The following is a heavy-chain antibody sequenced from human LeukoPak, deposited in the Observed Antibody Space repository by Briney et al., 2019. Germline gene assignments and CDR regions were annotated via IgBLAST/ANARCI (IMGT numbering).Heavy chain of an antibody. CDR3: ARVFLSSSFQGYFDY. D-gene: IGHD6-6*01. J-gene: IGHJ4*02. Sequence: SVKVSCKASGGTFSSYAISWVRQAPGQGLEWMGRIIPILGIANYAQKFQGRVTMTTDTSTSTAYMELRSLRSDDTAVYYCARVFLSSSFQGYFDYWGQGTLVTVSS. CDR1: GGTFSSYA. CDR2: IIPILGIA. V-gene: IGHV1-69*04.